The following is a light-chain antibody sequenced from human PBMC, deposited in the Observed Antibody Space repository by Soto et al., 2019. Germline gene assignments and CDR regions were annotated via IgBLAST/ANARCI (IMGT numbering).Light chain of an antibody. V-gene: IGKV3-20*01. Sequence: EIVLTQSPGTLSLSPGERATLFCRASQSVTSSSIAWHQQKPGQAPRLLIYVASSRATGIPDRFSASGSGTDFTLTISRLESEDSAVYYCQHYGSSPGLTFGGGTKVEIK. J-gene: IGKJ4*01. CDR2: VAS. CDR3: QHYGSSPGLT. CDR1: QSVTSSS.